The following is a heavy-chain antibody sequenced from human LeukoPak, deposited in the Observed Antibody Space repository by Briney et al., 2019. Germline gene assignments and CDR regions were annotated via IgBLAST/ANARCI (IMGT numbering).Heavy chain of an antibody. CDR3: ARHSGDYGSAPIDY. V-gene: IGHV4-39*01. CDR2: IYYSGST. J-gene: IGHJ4*02. Sequence: PSETLSLTXTVSGGSISSSSYYWGWIRQPPGKGLEWIGSIYYSGSTFYNPSLKSRVTISVDTSKNQFSLKLISVTAADTAVYYCARHSGDYGSAPIDYWGQGTLVTVSS. D-gene: IGHD4-17*01. CDR1: GGSISSSSYY.